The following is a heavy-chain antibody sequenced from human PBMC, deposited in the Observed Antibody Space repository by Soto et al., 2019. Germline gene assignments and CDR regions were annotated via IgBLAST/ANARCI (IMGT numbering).Heavy chain of an antibody. D-gene: IGHD5-12*01. J-gene: IGHJ4*02. CDR1: GFTFSSYT. CDR3: ATDPNSSGFGGFFDY. CDR2: ISSGGEYI. V-gene: IGHV3-21*02. Sequence: EVQVVQSGGGLVKPGGSLRLSCAASGFTFSSYTLAWVRQAPGKGLEWVSSISSGGEYIYYAESFKGRIAISRDNARKSLFLQMNSLRAEDTAVYFCATDPNSSGFGGFFDYWGQGTLVTVSS.